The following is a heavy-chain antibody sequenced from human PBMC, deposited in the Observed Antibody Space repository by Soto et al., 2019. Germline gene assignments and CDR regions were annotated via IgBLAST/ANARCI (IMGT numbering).Heavy chain of an antibody. J-gene: IGHJ5*02. CDR3: ARVTRYCSSTSCYWFDP. Sequence: PSETLSLTCTVSGGSISTGDSYWSWIRQPPGKGLEWIGYIYYSGSTYYNPSLKSRVTISVDTSKNQFSLKLSSVTAADTAVYYCARVTRYCSSTSCYWFDPWGQGTLVTVSS. D-gene: IGHD2-2*01. CDR2: IYYSGST. V-gene: IGHV4-30-4*01. CDR1: GGSISTGDSY.